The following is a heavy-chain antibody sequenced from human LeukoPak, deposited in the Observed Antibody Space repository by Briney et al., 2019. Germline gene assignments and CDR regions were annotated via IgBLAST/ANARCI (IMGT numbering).Heavy chain of an antibody. J-gene: IGHJ4*02. V-gene: IGHV1-46*01. CDR2: INPTGGST. D-gene: IGHD1-26*01. CDR1: GYTFSNYN. Sequence: ASVKVSCKASGYTFSNYNVHWARQAPGQGLEWMGIINPTGGSTNYAQKFQGRVTMTRDMSTTTVYMDLSSLKSEDTAVYYCARAGSSGDYQAGSFEYWGQGTLVTVSS. CDR3: ARAGSSGDYQAGSFEY.